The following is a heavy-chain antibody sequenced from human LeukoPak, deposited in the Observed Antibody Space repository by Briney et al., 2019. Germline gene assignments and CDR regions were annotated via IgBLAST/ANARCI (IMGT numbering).Heavy chain of an antibody. CDR2: ISAYNGNT. CDR3: ARVTGQKLGVVVVAAQGGVDY. V-gene: IGHV1-18*01. D-gene: IGHD2-15*01. J-gene: IGHJ4*02. CDR1: GYTFTSYG. Sequence: EASVKVSCKASGYTFTSYGISWVRQAPGQGLEWMGWISAYNGNTNYAQKLQGRVTMTTDTSTSTAYMELRSLRSDDTAVYYCARVTGQKLGVVVVAAQGGVDYWGQGTLVTVSS.